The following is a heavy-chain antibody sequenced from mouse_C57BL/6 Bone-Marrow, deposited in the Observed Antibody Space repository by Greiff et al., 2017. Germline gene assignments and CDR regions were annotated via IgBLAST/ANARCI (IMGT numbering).Heavy chain of an antibody. V-gene: IGHV1-52*01. J-gene: IGHJ4*01. CDR3: ARWGGLRRSYYYAMDY. Sequence: QVQLQQSGAELVRPGSSVKLSCKASGYTFTSYWMHWVKQRPIQGLEWIGNIDPSDSETHYNQKFKDKATLTVDKSSSTAYMHLSSLTSEDSAVYYCARWGGLRRSYYYAMDYWGQGTSVTVSS. CDR1: GYTFTSYW. D-gene: IGHD2-4*01. CDR2: IDPSDSET.